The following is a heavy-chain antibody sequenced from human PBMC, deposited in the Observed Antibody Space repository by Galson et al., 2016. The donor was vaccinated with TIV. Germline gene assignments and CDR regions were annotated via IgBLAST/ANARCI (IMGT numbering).Heavy chain of an antibody. CDR1: GFTFSSYN. Sequence: SLRLSCAASGFTFSSYNMHWVRQAPGKGLEWVAVIAYDGSYKHYAGSVKGRFTVSRDNSKTTLDLQMNSLGAEDTALYYCAKFRTWDILGHFDYWGQGILVTVSS. CDR3: AKFRTWDILGHFDY. D-gene: IGHD2-15*01. V-gene: IGHV3-30*18. CDR2: IAYDGSYK. J-gene: IGHJ4*02.